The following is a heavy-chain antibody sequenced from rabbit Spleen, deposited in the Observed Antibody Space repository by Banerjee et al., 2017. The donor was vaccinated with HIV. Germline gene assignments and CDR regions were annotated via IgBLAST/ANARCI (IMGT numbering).Heavy chain of an antibody. Sequence: QEQLVESGGGLVQPGGSLKLSCKASGFDFSNYGVSWVRQASGKGLEWIGYIEPIFGITYYANWVNGRFSISRENAQNTVYLQLNSLTAADTATYFCVRDLGYDDDSEKGYFNLWGPGTLVTVS. D-gene: IGHD2-1*01. V-gene: IGHV1S47*01. CDR3: VRDLGYDDDSEKGYFNL. J-gene: IGHJ4*01. CDR1: GFDFSNYG. CDR2: IEPIFGIT.